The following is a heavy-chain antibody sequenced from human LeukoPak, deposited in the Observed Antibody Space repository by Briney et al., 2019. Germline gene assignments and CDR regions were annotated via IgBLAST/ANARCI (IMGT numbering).Heavy chain of an antibody. CDR2: INHSGST. D-gene: IGHD3-10*01. CDR1: GGSISSGGYY. CDR3: ARGLYGSGSYYNH. Sequence: SETLSLTCTVSGGSISSGGYYWSWIRQPPGKGLEWIGEINHSGSTNYNPPLKSRVTISVDTSKNQFSLKLSSVTAADTAVYYCARGLYGSGSYYNHWGQGTLVTVSS. J-gene: IGHJ5*02. V-gene: IGHV4-39*07.